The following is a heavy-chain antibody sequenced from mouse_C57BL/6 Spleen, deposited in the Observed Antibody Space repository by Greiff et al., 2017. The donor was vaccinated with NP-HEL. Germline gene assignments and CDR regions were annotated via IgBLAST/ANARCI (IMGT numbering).Heavy chain of an antibody. CDR3: AREGTYYSNYGFAY. D-gene: IGHD2-5*01. V-gene: IGHV1-80*01. CDR2: IYPGDGDT. CDR1: GYAFSSYW. J-gene: IGHJ3*01. Sequence: QVQLQQSGAELVKPGASVKISCKASGYAFSSYWMNWVKQRPGKGLEWIGQIYPGDGDTNYNGKFKGKATLTADKSSSTAYMQLSSLTSEDSAVYFCAREGTYYSNYGFAYWGQGTLVTVSA.